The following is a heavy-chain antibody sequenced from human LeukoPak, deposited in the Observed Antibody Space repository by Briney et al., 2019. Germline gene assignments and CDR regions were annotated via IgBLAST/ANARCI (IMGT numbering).Heavy chain of an antibody. J-gene: IGHJ4*02. CDR2: INPSGGST. V-gene: IGHV1-46*01. CDR1: GYTFTSYY. CDR3: ARDLGGGDGYKDC. D-gene: IGHD5-24*01. Sequence: GASVKVSCKASGYTFTSYYMHWVRQAPGQGLEWMGIINPSGGSTSYAQKFRGRVTMTRDTSTSTVYMELSSLRSEDTAVYYCARDLGGGDGYKDCWGQGTLVTVSS.